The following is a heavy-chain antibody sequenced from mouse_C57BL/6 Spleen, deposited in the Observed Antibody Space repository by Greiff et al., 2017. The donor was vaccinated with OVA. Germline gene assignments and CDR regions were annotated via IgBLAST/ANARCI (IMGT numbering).Heavy chain of an antibody. D-gene: IGHD1-1*01. Sequence: LVESGAELARPGASVKLSCKASGYTFTSYGISWVKQRTGQGLEWIGEIYPRSGNTYYNEKFKGKATLTADKSSSTAYMELRSLTSEDSAVYFCARGGGSSLLDYWGEGTTLTVSS. CDR3: ARGGGSSLLDY. J-gene: IGHJ2*01. CDR1: GYTFTSYG. V-gene: IGHV1-81*01. CDR2: IYPRSGNT.